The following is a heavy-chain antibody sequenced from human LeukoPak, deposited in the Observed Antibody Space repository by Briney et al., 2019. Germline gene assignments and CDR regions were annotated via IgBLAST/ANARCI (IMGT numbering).Heavy chain of an antibody. V-gene: IGHV3-23*01. CDR3: AKDRGSGWLNFDY. J-gene: IGHJ4*02. CDR2: ISGSGGST. Sequence: GGSLRLSCAASGFTLSSYAMSWVRQAPGKGLEWVSAISGSGGSTYYADSVKGRFTISRDNSKNTLYLQMNSLRAEDTAVYYCAKDRGSGWLNFDYWGQGTLVTVSS. D-gene: IGHD6-19*01. CDR1: GFTLSSYA.